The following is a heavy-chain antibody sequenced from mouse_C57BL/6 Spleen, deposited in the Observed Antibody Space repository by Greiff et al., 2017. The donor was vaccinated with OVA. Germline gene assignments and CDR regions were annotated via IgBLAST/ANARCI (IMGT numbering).Heavy chain of an antibody. CDR2: IHPNSGST. CDR3: ARGYASIYGYAMGY. Sequence: QVQLQQPGAELVKPGASVKLSCKASGYTFTSYWMHWVKQRPGQGLEWIGMIHPNSGSTNYNEKFKSKATLTVDKSSSTAYMQLSSLTSEDSAVYYSARGYASIYGYAMGYWGQGTSETVSS. D-gene: IGHD1-1*01. CDR1: GYTFTSYW. J-gene: IGHJ4*01. V-gene: IGHV1-64*01.